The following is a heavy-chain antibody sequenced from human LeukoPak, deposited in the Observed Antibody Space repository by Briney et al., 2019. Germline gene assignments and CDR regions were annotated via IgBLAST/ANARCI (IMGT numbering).Heavy chain of an antibody. D-gene: IGHD3-22*01. CDR2: ISGSGSYT. J-gene: IGHJ4*02. Sequence: GGSLRLSCAVSGFTFSDYSMNWVRQTPRKVLEWVSCISGSGSYTYYADSVKGRFTISKDNSKNTLYMRMSSLRAEDTAVYYCAKRRYDSSGHFDSWGQGTLVTVSS. CDR3: AKRRYDSSGHFDS. CDR1: GFTFSDYS. V-gene: IGHV3-21*04.